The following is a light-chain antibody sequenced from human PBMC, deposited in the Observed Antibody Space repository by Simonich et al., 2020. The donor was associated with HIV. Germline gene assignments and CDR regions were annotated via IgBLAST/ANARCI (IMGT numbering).Light chain of an antibody. V-gene: IGKV3-15*01. CDR2: CAS. J-gene: IGKJ5*01. CDR3: QQYGSSPT. Sequence: EIVMTQSPATLSVSPGERATLTCRASQSVSSNLAWYQQKPGQAPMLLIYCASTRATCIPARFSGSGSGTEFTLTISSLQSEDVAVYYCQQYGSSPTFGQGTRLEIK. CDR1: QSVSSN.